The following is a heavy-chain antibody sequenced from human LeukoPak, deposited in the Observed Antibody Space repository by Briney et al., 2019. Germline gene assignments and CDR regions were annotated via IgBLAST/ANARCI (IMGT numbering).Heavy chain of an antibody. CDR1: GYTFTSYG. J-gene: IGHJ4*02. CDR3: ARTTVDYYDSSGYYSY. V-gene: IGHV1-18*01. D-gene: IGHD3-22*01. Sequence: ASVKVSCKASGYTFTSYGISWVRQAPGQGLEWMGWISAYNGNTNYAQKLQGRVTKTTDTSTSTAYMELRSLRSDDTAVYYCARTTVDYYDSSGYYSYWGQGTLVTVSS. CDR2: ISAYNGNT.